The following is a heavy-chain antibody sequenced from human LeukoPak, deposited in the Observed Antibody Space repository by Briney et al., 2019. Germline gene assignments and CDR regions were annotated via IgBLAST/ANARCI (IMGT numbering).Heavy chain of an antibody. J-gene: IGHJ6*02. Sequence: SETLSLTCAVYGGSFSGYYWSWIRQPPGKGLEWIGEINHSGSTNYNPSLKSRVTISVDTSKNQFSLKLSSVTAADTAVYYCASDKIDIVVVPAANGYYYYYGMDVWGQGTTVTVSS. CDR2: INHSGST. CDR3: ASDKIDIVVVPAANGYYYYYGMDV. CDR1: GGSFSGYY. V-gene: IGHV4-34*01. D-gene: IGHD2-2*01.